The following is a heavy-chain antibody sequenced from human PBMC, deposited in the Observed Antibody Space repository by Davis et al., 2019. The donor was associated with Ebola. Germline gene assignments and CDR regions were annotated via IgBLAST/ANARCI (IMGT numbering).Heavy chain of an antibody. CDR2: VSYSGSP. Sequence: SETLSLTCTVGSISNYYWNWIRQTPGKGLEWIGSVSYSGSPNYNPSLQSRVTISVDTSKNAFSLKMTSVTAADTAMYYCAKGPFVAFDWGQGTLVTVSS. CDR3: AKGPFVAFD. D-gene: IGHD3-3*01. J-gene: IGHJ4*02. V-gene: IGHV4-59*12. CDR1: SISNYY.